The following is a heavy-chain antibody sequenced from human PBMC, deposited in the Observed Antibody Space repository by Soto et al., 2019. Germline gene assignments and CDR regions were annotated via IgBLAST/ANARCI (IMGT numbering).Heavy chain of an antibody. J-gene: IGHJ4*02. D-gene: IGHD3-10*01. CDR2: SYYSGST. V-gene: IGHV4-30-4*01. CDR3: ARHNYGSGTTYFDY. Sequence: SETLSLTCTVSGGSISSGDYYWSWIRQPPGKGLEWIGYSYYSGSTYYNPSLKSRVTISVDTSKNQFSLKLNSMTAVDTAVYYCARHNYGSGTTYFDYWGLGTLVTVSS. CDR1: GGSISSGDYY.